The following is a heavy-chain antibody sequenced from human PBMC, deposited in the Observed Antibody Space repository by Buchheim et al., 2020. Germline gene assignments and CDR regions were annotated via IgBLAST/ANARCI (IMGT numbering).Heavy chain of an antibody. CDR2: IGSSGSAK. CDR3: ARSRTAGTYYFDY. D-gene: IGHD6-19*01. J-gene: IGHJ4*02. Sequence: EVQLVESGGGLVQPGGSLRLSCAAPGFSFSSYTMNWVRQAPGKGLEWVSYIGSSGSAKYYADSVKGRFTISRDNANNSLYLQMNSLRVEDTAVYYCARSRTAGTYYFDYWGQGAL. V-gene: IGHV3-48*01. CDR1: GFSFSSYT.